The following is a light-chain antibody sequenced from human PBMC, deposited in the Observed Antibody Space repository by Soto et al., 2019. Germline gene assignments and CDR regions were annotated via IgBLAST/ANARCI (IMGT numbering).Light chain of an antibody. CDR1: QSVNSK. Sequence: EMVMTQSPVTLSVSPGERATLSCRASQSVNSKLAWDQQKPGQAPRLLIYGASTRAAGIPDRFSGSGSGTDFTLTISSLQSEDFAVYYCQQYDDWPGYTFGQGTKLEIK. CDR3: QQYDDWPGYT. V-gene: IGKV3-15*01. CDR2: GAS. J-gene: IGKJ2*01.